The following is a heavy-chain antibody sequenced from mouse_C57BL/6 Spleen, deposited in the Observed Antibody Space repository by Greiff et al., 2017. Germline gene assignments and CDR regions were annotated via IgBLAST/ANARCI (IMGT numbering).Heavy chain of an antibody. V-gene: IGHV1-19*01. Sequence: EVQLQQSGPVLVKPGASVKMSCKASGYTFTDYYMNWVKQSHGKSLEWIGVINPYNGGTSYNQKFKGKATLTVDKSSSTAYMELNSLTSEDSAVYYCASGGGIRYCDVWGTGTTVTVSS. CDR1: GYTFTDYY. CDR3: ASGGGIRYCDV. CDR2: INPYNGGT. J-gene: IGHJ1*03.